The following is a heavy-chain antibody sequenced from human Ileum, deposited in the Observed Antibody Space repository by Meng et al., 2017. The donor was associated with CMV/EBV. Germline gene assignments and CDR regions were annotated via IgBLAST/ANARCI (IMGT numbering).Heavy chain of an antibody. J-gene: IGHJ4*02. CDR2: INPSGGGT. CDR3: ARGDYAFDY. Sequence: QVPLVQSGAEVKKPGASVTVSCKASGYIFTSNYMHWVRQAPGQGLEWMGRINPSGGGTAYAQKFQGRVTISTDTSTSTVYMDLSSLRSEDTAVYFCARGDYAFDYWGQGALVTVSS. V-gene: IGHV1-46*01. D-gene: IGHD4-17*01. CDR1: GYIFTSNY.